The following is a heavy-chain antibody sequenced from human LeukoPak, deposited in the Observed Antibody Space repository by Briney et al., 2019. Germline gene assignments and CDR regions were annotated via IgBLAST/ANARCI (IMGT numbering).Heavy chain of an antibody. V-gene: IGHV3-30-3*01. D-gene: IGHD3-22*01. CDR1: GFTFSSYA. CDR2: ISYDGSNK. Sequence: PGGSLRLSCEASGFTFSSYAMHWVRQAPGKGLEWVAVISYDGSNKYYADSVKGRFTISRDNSKNTLYLQMNSLRAEDTAVYYCAREDFDDSSGYLGYWGQGTLVTVSS. CDR3: AREDFDDSSGYLGY. J-gene: IGHJ4*02.